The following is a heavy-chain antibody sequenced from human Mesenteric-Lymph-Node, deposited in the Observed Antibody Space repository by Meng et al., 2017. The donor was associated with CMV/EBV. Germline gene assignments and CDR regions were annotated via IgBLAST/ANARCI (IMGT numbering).Heavy chain of an antibody. CDR1: FTFCLYA. D-gene: IGHD3-22*01. CDR2: IGGSGGST. V-gene: IGHV3-23*01. CDR3: AKDRGGYYYDISGPFNF. J-gene: IGHJ4*02. Sequence: FTFCLYAMGCVRQAPGKGLVWVSTIGGSGGSTYYADSVTGRFTISRDNSKNTLSLQMNSLRAEDTAVYYCAKDRGGYYYDISGPFNFWGQGTLVTVSS.